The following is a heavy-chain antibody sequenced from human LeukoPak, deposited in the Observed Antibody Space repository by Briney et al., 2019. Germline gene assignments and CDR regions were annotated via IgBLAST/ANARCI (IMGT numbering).Heavy chain of an antibody. CDR1: GYTFTSYY. J-gene: IGHJ3*02. D-gene: IGHD3-16*01. Sequence: ASVKVSCKASGYTFTSYYIHWLRQAPGQGLEWMGIINPSGGNTFYAQNFQGRVTMTRDTSTTTVYMELSSLRSEDTAVYYCARERPDRRFFYDAFDIWGQGTVVTVSS. CDR2: INPSGGNT. V-gene: IGHV1-46*03. CDR3: ARERPDRRFFYDAFDI.